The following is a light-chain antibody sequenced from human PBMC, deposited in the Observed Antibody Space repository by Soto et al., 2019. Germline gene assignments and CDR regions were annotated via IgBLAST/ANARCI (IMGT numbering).Light chain of an antibody. CDR1: SSDVGGFNY. CDR3: SSYSSTTTHVI. J-gene: IGLJ2*01. Sequence: QSALTQPASVSGSPGQSITISCTGTSSDVGGFNYVSWYQQHPGEAPNLMISEVTNRPSGVSDRFSASKSGNTASLTISGLQAEDEADYYCSSYSSTTTHVIFGGGTKLTVL. CDR2: EVT. V-gene: IGLV2-14*01.